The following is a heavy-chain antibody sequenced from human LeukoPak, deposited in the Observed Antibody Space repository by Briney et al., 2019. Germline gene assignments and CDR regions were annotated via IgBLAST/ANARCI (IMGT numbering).Heavy chain of an antibody. CDR2: VYYTGIT. D-gene: IGHD3-22*01. CDR3: ARQVRSPVVMFMDV. CDR1: GGSISTSTYN. Sequence: PSETLSLTCTVAGGSISTSTYNWGWIRQPPGKGLEWIGSVYYTGITYYHPSVESRVTISVATSKNHFSLELNSVTAADTGVYFCARQVRSPVVMFMDVWGKGTTVIVSS. J-gene: IGHJ6*03. V-gene: IGHV4-39*01.